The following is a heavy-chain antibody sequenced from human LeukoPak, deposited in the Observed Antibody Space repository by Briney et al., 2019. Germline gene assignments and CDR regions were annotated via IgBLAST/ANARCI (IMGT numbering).Heavy chain of an antibody. CDR1: GFTFSNAW. D-gene: IGHD5-18*01. V-gene: IGHV3-15*01. J-gene: IGHJ4*02. CDR3: TTVSGYSYGYYRY. Sequence: GGSLRLSCAASGFTFSNAWMSWVRQAPGKGLEWVGRIKGKSDGATTDYAAPVKGRFTISRDDSKNTLHLQMNSLKSEDTAVYYCTTVSGYSYGYYRYWGQGTLVTVSS. CDR2: IKGKSDGATT.